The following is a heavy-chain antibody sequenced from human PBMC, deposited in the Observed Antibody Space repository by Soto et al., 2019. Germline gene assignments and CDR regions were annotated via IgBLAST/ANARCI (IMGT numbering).Heavy chain of an antibody. CDR3: ARKPAVRLERSSDI. J-gene: IGHJ3*02. V-gene: IGHV1-69*13. CDR2: IIPMFDIA. Sequence: SVKVSCKASGGNFNNYGITWVRHAPGQGLEWMGGIIPMFDIANYAQKIQCRVTITEEEFTSTVYMELSSLRSEDTAVYFCARKPAVRLERSSDIWGQGTMVTVSS. D-gene: IGHD3-3*01. CDR1: GGNFNNYG.